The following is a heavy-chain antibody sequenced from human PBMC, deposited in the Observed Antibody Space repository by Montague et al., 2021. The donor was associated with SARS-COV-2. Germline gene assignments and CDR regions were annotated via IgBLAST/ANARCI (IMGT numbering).Heavy chain of an antibody. J-gene: IGHJ5*02. D-gene: IGHD3-22*01. CDR2: IYDSGST. Sequence: SETLSLTCTVTGDSVISDKYYWSWIRQPPGKGLEWIGFIYDSGSTSYNPSLHSRVTITIDTSKNQFSLNLMSVTPADTAVYYGVKGSGYPWGQGTLVTVSS. V-gene: IGHV4-61*01. CDR3: VKGSGYP. CDR1: GDSVISDKYY.